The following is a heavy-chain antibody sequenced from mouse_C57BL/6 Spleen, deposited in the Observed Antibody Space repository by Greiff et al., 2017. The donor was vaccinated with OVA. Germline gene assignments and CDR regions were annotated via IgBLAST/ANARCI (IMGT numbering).Heavy chain of an antibody. CDR1: GYTFTSYW. CDR3: ARRGLLYYFDY. V-gene: IGHV1-50*01. CDR2: IDPSDSYT. J-gene: IGHJ2*01. Sequence: VKLQESGAELVKPGASVKLSCKASGYTFTSYWMQWVKQRPGQGLEWIGEIDPSDSYTNYNQKFKGKATLTVDTSSSTAYMQLSSLTSEDSAVYYCARRGLLYYFDYWGQGTTLTVSS.